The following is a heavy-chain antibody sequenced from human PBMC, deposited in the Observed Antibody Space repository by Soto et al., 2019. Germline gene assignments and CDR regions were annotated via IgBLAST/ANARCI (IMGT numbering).Heavy chain of an antibody. CDR1: GGSISSYY. D-gene: IGHD6-19*01. Sequence: PSETLSLTCTVSGGSISSYYWSWIRQPPGKGLEWIGYIYYSGSTNYNPSLKSRVTISVNTSKNQFSLKLTSVTAADTAVYYCARVSSGWWYFDHWGQGTLVTVSS. CDR3: ARVSSGWWYFDH. J-gene: IGHJ4*02. CDR2: IYYSGST. V-gene: IGHV4-59*01.